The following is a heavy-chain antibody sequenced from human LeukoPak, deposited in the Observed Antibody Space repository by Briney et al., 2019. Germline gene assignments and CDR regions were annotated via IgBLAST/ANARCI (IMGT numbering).Heavy chain of an antibody. CDR1: GGTFSSYA. CDR2: IIPIFGTA. V-gene: IGHV1-69*05. CDR3: ARVGVEGASCYDY. J-gene: IGHJ4*02. D-gene: IGHD2-2*01. Sequence: SVKVSCKASGGTFSSYAISWVRQAPGQGLEWMGGIIPIFGTANYAQKFQGRVTITTDESTSTAYMELSSLRSEDTAVYYCARVGVEGASCYDYWGQGTLVTVSS.